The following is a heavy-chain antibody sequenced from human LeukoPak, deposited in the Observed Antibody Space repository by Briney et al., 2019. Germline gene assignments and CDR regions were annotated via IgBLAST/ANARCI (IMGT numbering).Heavy chain of an antibody. CDR2: INHSGST. V-gene: IGHV4-34*01. D-gene: IGHD5-18*01. J-gene: IGHJ3*02. Sequence: PSETLSLTCAVYGGSFSGYYWSWIRQPPGKGLEWIGEINHSGSTNYNPSLKSRVTISVDTSKNQFSLKLSSVTAADTAVYYCANCVDTAMVNDAFDIWGQGTMVTVSS. CDR3: ANCVDTAMVNDAFDI. CDR1: GGSFSGYY.